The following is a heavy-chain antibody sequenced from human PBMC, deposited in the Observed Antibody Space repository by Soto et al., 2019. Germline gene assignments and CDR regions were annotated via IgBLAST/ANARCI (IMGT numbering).Heavy chain of an antibody. CDR3: ANSYGDSPFDY. D-gene: IGHD4-17*01. Sequence: GGSLRLSCAASGFTFSSYGMHWVRQAPGKGLEWVAVISYDGSNKYYADSVKGRFTISRDNSKNTLYLQMNSLRAEDTAVYYCANSYGDSPFDYWGQGTLVTVSS. CDR2: ISYDGSNK. J-gene: IGHJ4*02. CDR1: GFTFSSYG. V-gene: IGHV3-30*18.